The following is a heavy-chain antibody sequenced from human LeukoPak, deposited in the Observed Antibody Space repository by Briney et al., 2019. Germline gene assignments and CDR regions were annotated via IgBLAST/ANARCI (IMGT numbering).Heavy chain of an antibody. Sequence: ASVKVSCKASGYTFTGYYMHWVRQAPGQGLEWMGWINPNSGGTNYAQKFQGRVTMTRDTSISTAYMELSSLRSEDTAVYYCARFDSSGYEAWFDPWGQGTLVTVSS. CDR2: INPNSGGT. V-gene: IGHV1-2*02. D-gene: IGHD3-22*01. CDR3: ARFDSSGYEAWFDP. CDR1: GYTFTGYY. J-gene: IGHJ5*02.